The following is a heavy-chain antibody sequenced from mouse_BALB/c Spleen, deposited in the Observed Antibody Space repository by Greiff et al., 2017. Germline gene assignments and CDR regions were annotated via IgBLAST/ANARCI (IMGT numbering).Heavy chain of an antibody. J-gene: IGHJ3*01. CDR2: IYPGNVNT. V-gene: IGHV1S56*01. Sequence: LQESGPELVKPGASVRISCKASGYTFTSYYIHWVKQRPGQGLEWIGWIYPGNVNTKYNEKFKGKATLTADKSSSTAYMQLSSLTSEDSAVYFCAVTGSSSWFAYWGQGTLVTVSA. CDR1: GYTFTSYY. D-gene: IGHD4-1*01. CDR3: AVTGSSSWFAY.